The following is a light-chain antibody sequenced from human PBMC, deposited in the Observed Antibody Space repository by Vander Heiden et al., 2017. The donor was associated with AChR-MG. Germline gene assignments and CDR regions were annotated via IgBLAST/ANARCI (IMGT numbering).Light chain of an antibody. Sequence: EIVLTQSPATLSLSPADRATLSCRASQSVTSYLAWYQQKPGQAPRLLIYDASNRATGIPARFTGSGSGTDFTLTISSLEPEDFAVYYCQQRSNWPLTFGGGTKVEI. CDR1: QSVTSY. V-gene: IGKV3-11*01. CDR3: QQRSNWPLT. J-gene: IGKJ4*01. CDR2: DAS.